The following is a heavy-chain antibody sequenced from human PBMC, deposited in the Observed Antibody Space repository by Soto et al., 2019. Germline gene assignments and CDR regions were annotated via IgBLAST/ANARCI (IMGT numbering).Heavy chain of an antibody. V-gene: IGHV4-30-4*01. Sequence: PSVTLSLTCTVSGSSISRGDYYWSWIRQPPGKVLEWIGYNYYSGSTYYNPSLKSRVTISVDTSKNQFALKLGSVTAADTAVYYCAREDIVVVVAATPSGYFDYWGQGTLVTVSS. J-gene: IGHJ4*02. CDR1: GSSISRGDYY. D-gene: IGHD2-15*01. CDR3: AREDIVVVVAATPSGYFDY. CDR2: NYYSGST.